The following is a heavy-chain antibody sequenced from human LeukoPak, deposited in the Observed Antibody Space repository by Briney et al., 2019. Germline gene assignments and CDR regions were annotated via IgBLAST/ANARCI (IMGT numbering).Heavy chain of an antibody. V-gene: IGHV1-2*02. Sequence: GASVKVSCKASGYTFTGYYMHWVRQAPGQGLEWMGWINPNSGGTNYAQKFQGRVTMTRDTSISTAYMELSRLRSDDTALYYCALENFYDSGFSKAFDYWGQGTLVTVSS. D-gene: IGHD3-22*01. J-gene: IGHJ4*02. CDR3: ALENFYDSGFSKAFDY. CDR2: INPNSGGT. CDR1: GYTFTGYY.